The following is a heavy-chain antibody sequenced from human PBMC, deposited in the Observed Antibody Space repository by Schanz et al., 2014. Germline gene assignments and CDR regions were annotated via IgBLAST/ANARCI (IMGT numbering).Heavy chain of an antibody. CDR1: TFTFSSDW. V-gene: IGHV3-23*04. CDR3: ARPALWFGDNCFDP. Sequence: EVQLAESGGGLVQPGGSLRLSCAASTFTFSSDWMSWVRQAPGKGLEWVSAISASGGTNYAESVKGRFTISRDNAKNTLYLQMNSLRAEDTAVYYCARPALWFGDNCFDPWGQGTLVTVSS. D-gene: IGHD3-10*01. J-gene: IGHJ5*02. CDR2: ISASGGT.